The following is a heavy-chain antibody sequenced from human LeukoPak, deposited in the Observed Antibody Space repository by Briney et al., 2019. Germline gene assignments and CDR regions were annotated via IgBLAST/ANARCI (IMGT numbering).Heavy chain of an antibody. J-gene: IGHJ4*02. D-gene: IGHD2-21*02. CDR2: FDPEDGET. CDR1: GYTLTELS. CDR3: ARGGSRVVTYGNFDY. Sequence: VAPVKVSCKVSGYTLTELSMHWVRQAPGKGLEWMGGFDPEDGETIYAQKFQGKITMTIETSTSTAYMELRSLRSDDTAVYYCARGGSRVVTYGNFDYWGQGTLVTVSS. V-gene: IGHV1-24*01.